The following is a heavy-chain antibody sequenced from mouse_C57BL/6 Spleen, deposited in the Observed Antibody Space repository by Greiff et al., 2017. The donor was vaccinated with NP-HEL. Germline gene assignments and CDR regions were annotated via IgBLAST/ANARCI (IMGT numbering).Heavy chain of an antibody. Sequence: VQLQQSGAELAKPGASVKLSCKASGYTFTSYWMHWVKQRPGQGLEWIGYINPSSGYTKYNQKFKDKATLTANKSPSTAYMQLSNLTYEDSAVNYCARGAPDGYLTPYYFDYWGQGTTLTVSS. V-gene: IGHV1-7*01. J-gene: IGHJ2*01. CDR2: INPSSGYT. CDR1: GYTFTSYW. D-gene: IGHD2-3*01. CDR3: ARGAPDGYLTPYYFDY.